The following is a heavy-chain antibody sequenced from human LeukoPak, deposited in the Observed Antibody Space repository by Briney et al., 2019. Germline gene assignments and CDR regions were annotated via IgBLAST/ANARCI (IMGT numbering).Heavy chain of an antibody. CDR2: IYFSGST. CDR3: ARDLGGSYYDSSGSLTEI. J-gene: IGHJ3*02. D-gene: IGHD3-22*01. CDR1: GGSLSSYY. Sequence: PSGTPSPPRTVSGGSLSSYYWGWVPEPPGEGRGGVGVIYFSGSTNYNPSLKSRVTISADTSENQLSLKLSAVTAADTAVYYCARDLGGSYYDSSGSLTEIWGQGTMVTVSS. V-gene: IGHV4-59*01.